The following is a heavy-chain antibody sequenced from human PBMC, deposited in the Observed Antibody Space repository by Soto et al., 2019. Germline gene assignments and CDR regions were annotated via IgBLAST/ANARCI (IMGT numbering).Heavy chain of an antibody. J-gene: IGHJ6*02. CDR3: AKGDGEWELEYYYYGMDV. D-gene: IGHD1-26*01. Sequence: EVQLLESGGGLVQPGGSLRLSCAVSGFTFTTYAMSWVRQAPGKGLEWVSAISGSGGSTYYADSVKGRFTISRDNSKNTLYLQMNSLRAEDTAVYYCAKGDGEWELEYYYYGMDVWGQGTTVTVSS. V-gene: IGHV3-23*01. CDR2: ISGSGGST. CDR1: GFTFTTYA.